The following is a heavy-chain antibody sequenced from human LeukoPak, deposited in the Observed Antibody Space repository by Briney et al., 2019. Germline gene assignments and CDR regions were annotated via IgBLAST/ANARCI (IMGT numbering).Heavy chain of an antibody. J-gene: IGHJ4*02. CDR2: IRDDGSKQ. Sequence: PGGSLRLSCAAPGFTFSNYGMHWVRQAPGKGLEWVAFIRDDGSKQYDADSVKGRFTISRDNSQNTLYLQMNSLRAEDTAVYYCAKDHPITSAGLDYWGQGTLVTVSS. CDR3: AKDHPITSAGLDY. V-gene: IGHV3-30*02. CDR1: GFTFSNYG. D-gene: IGHD6-13*01.